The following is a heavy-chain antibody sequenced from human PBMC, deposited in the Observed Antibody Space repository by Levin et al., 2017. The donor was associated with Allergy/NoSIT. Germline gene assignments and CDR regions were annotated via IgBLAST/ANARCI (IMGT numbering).Heavy chain of an antibody. J-gene: IGHJ4*02. Sequence: LSLTCAASGFTFSSSAMSWVRQAPGTGLECVSVISGSGDSTYYADSVKGRFTISRDNSKNTLYLQMNSLRAEDTAVYYCAKLHSKYCAGGTCYMDYWGQGTLVTVSS. CDR3: AKLHSKYCAGGTCYMDY. V-gene: IGHV3-23*01. CDR1: GFTFSSSA. D-gene: IGHD2-15*01. CDR2: ISGSGDST.